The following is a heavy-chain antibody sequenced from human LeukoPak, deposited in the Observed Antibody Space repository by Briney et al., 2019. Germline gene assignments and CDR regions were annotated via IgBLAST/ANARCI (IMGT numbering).Heavy chain of an antibody. CDR2: INPSGGST. Sequence: ASVKVSCKASGYTFTSYFLHWVRQAPGQGLEWIGIINPSGGSTRYAQQFQGRVTMTRDTSTSTVYMEVSSLRSEDTAVYYCAREGLGYDDSSDYRFDSWGQGTLVTVSS. J-gene: IGHJ4*02. CDR3: AREGLGYDDSSDYRFDS. CDR1: GYTFTSYF. D-gene: IGHD3-22*01. V-gene: IGHV1-46*01.